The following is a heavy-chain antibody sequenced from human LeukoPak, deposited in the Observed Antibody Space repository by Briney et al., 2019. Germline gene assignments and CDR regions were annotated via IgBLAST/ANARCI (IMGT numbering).Heavy chain of an antibody. J-gene: IGHJ5*02. CDR1: GFTFSSCS. CDR2: ISSSGSYI. Sequence: GGSLRLSCAASGFTFSSCSMNWVRQAPGKGLEWVSSISSSGSYIYYADSVKGRFTISRDDAKNTVDLQMNSLRGEDTAVYYCVRGRGSYGWFDPWGQGTLVTVSS. V-gene: IGHV3-21*01. CDR3: VRGRGSYGWFDP. D-gene: IGHD3-10*01.